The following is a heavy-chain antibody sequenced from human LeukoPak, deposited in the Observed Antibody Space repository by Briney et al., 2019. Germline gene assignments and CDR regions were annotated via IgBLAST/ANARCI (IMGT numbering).Heavy chain of an antibody. CDR2: IYTSGST. Sequence: SETLSLTCTVSGGSISSSSYYWGWFRQPPGKGLEWIGRIYTSGSTNYNPSLKSRVTISVDTSKNQFSLKLSSVTAADTAVYYCARGRRYSGLFDPWGQGTLVTVSS. CDR1: GGSISSSSYY. CDR3: ARGRRYSGLFDP. V-gene: IGHV4-39*07. D-gene: IGHD5-12*01. J-gene: IGHJ5*02.